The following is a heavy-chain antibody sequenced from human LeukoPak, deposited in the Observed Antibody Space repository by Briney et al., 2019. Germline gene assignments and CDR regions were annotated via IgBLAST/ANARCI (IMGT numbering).Heavy chain of an antibody. CDR2: ISSSSSYI. CDR1: GFTFSSYS. J-gene: IGHJ3*02. D-gene: IGHD4-11*01. Sequence: PGGSLRLSCAASGFTFSSYSMNWVRQAPGKGLEWVSSISSSSSYIYYADSVKGRFTISRDNAKNSLYLQMNSLRAEDTAVYYCARGDYSNYGGAFDIWGQGTMVTVSS. CDR3: ARGDYSNYGGAFDI. V-gene: IGHV3-21*01.